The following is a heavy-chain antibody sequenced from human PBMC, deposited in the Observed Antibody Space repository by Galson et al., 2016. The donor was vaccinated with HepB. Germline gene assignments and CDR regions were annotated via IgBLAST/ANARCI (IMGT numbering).Heavy chain of an antibody. J-gene: IGHJ6*04. CDR2: ISRSGDST. Sequence: SLRLSCAVSGFTFNNYGMTWVRQAPGKGLEVVSSISRSGDSTDYADSVTGRFTISRDNSKNTLSLQMNSLTADDTAIYYCVQGSTAPAVWGKGTTVTVSS. CDR3: VQGSTAPAV. V-gene: IGHV3-23*01. D-gene: IGHD1-26*01. CDR1: GFTFNNYG.